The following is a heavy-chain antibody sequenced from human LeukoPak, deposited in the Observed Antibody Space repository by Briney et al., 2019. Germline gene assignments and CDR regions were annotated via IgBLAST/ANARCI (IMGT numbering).Heavy chain of an antibody. J-gene: IGHJ5*02. Sequence: GASVKVSCTASGDTFTSYYMHWVRQAPGQGLEWMGIINPSGGSTRYAQKFQGRVTMTRDTSTSTVYMELSSLRSEDTAVYYCARGNIVVAPAAGAWFVPWGQGTLVTVSS. CDR2: INPSGGST. V-gene: IGHV1-46*01. CDR1: GDTFTSYY. CDR3: ARGNIVVAPAAGAWFVP. D-gene: IGHD2-2*01.